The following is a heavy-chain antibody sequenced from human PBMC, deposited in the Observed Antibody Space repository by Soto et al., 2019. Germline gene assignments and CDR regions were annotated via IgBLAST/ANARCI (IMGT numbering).Heavy chain of an antibody. J-gene: IGHJ3*02. CDR1: GGTFSSYS. CDR2: IIPHFGSA. D-gene: IGHD3-22*01. Sequence: QVQLVQSGTEVKKPGSSVKVSCKASGGTFSSYSISWVRQAPGQGLEWMGGIIPHFGSAKYAQKFQDRVTMTADESKSTDYMELSRLRSEDTAVYYCAIWYYYDSSGYYYVAFDIWGQGTMVTVSS. V-gene: IGHV1-69*01. CDR3: AIWYYYDSSGYYYVAFDI.